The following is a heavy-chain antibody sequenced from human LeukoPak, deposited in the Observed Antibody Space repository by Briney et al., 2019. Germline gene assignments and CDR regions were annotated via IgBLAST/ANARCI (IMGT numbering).Heavy chain of an antibody. D-gene: IGHD6-19*01. Sequence: SQTLSLTCAISGDSVSSNSAAWNWIRQSPSRGLEWPGRTYYRSKWYNDYAVSVKSRITINPDTSKNQFSLQLNTVTPEDTAVYYCAREVGQWLVNYYYYYMDVWGKGTTVTVSS. V-gene: IGHV6-1*01. J-gene: IGHJ6*03. CDR3: AREVGQWLVNYYYYYMDV. CDR1: GDSVSSNSAA. CDR2: TYYRSKWYN.